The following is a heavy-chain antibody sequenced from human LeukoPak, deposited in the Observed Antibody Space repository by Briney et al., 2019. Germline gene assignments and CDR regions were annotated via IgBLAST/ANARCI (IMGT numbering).Heavy chain of an antibody. CDR2: ISAYNGNT. D-gene: IGHD2-15*01. J-gene: IGHJ3*02. V-gene: IGHV1-18*01. CDR1: GGTFSSYG. CDR3: ARVFSVAGHAFDI. Sequence: ASVKVSCKASGGTFSSYGISWVRQAPGQGLEWMGWISAYNGNTNYAQKLQGRVTMTTDTSTSTAYMELRSLRSDDTAVYYCARVFSVAGHAFDIWGQGTMVAVSS.